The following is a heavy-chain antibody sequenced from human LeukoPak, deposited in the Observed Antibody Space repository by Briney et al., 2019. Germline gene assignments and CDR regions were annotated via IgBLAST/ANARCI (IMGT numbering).Heavy chain of an antibody. CDR3: ARDSDSSIFGAEYFQH. CDR1: GFTFSSYS. V-gene: IGHV3-21*01. CDR2: ISSSNTYI. D-gene: IGHD6-13*01. J-gene: IGHJ1*01. Sequence: GGSLRLSCAASGFTFSSYSMNWVRQAPGKGLEWVSSISSSNTYIYYADSVKGRFTISRDNAKNSLYLQMNSLRAEDTAVYYCARDSDSSIFGAEYFQHWGQGTLVTVSS.